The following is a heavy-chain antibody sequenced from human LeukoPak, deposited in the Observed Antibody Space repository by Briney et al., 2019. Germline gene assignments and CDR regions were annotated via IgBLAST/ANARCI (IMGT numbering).Heavy chain of an antibody. J-gene: IGHJ4*02. V-gene: IGHV3-23*01. D-gene: IGHD3-22*01. Sequence: PGGSLRLSCAASGFTFSSYAMSWVRQAPGKGLEWVSAISGSGGSTYYADSVKGRFTISRDNSKSTLYLQMNSLRAEDTAVNYCAKDTVDSSGYLWFYWGQGTLVTVSS. CDR3: AKDTVDSSGYLWFY. CDR2: ISGSGGST. CDR1: GFTFSSYA.